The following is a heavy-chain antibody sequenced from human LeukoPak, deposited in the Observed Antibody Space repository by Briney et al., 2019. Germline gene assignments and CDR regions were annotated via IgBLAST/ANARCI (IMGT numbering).Heavy chain of an antibody. J-gene: IGHJ5*02. CDR2: IYTSGST. CDR3: ARSLLDIVVVPAAIWFDP. CDR1: GGSISSGSYY. Sequence: SETLSLTCTVSGGSISSGSYYWSWIRQPAGKGLEWIGRIYTSGSTNYNPSLKSRVTISVDTSKNQFSLKLSSVTAADTAVYYCARSLLDIVVVPAAIWFDPWGQGTLVTVSS. V-gene: IGHV4-61*02. D-gene: IGHD2-2*01.